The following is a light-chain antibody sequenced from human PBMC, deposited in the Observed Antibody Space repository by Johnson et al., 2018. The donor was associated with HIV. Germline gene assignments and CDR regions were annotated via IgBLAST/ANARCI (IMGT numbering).Light chain of an antibody. Sequence: QSVLTQPPSVSAAPGQKVTISCSGSSSNIGNNYVSWYQQLPGTAPKLLIYENSKRPSGIPDRFSGSKSGTSATLGITGLQTGDEADYYCGTWDSRLNAYVFGAGTKVTVL. CDR3: GTWDSRLNAYV. CDR2: ENS. J-gene: IGLJ1*01. V-gene: IGLV1-51*02. CDR1: SSNIGNNY.